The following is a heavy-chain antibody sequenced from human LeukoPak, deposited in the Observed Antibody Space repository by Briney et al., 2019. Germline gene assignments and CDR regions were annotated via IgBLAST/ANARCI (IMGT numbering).Heavy chain of an antibody. CDR2: INPNSGGT. CDR3: ARVVGPRIAAAGNWFDP. D-gene: IGHD6-13*01. Sequence: ASVKVSCKASGYTFTGDYMHWVRQAPGQGHEWMGRINPNSGGTNYAQKFQGRVTMTRDTSISTAYMELSRLRSDDTAVNYCARVVGPRIAAAGNWFDPWGQGTLVTVSS. V-gene: IGHV1-2*06. CDR1: GYTFTGDY. J-gene: IGHJ5*02.